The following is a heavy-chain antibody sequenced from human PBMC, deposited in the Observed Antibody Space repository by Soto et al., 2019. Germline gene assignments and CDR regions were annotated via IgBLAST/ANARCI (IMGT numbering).Heavy chain of an antibody. Sequence: GGSLRLSCAASGFTFSSYGMHWVRQAPGKGLEWVAVISYDGSNKYYADSVKGRFTISRDNSKNTLYLQMNSLRAEDTAVYYCAKDRAPRLSARLFQHWGQGTLVTVS. CDR1: GFTFSSYG. CDR2: ISYDGSNK. CDR3: AKDRAPRLSARLFQH. D-gene: IGHD3-10*01. V-gene: IGHV3-30*18. J-gene: IGHJ1*01.